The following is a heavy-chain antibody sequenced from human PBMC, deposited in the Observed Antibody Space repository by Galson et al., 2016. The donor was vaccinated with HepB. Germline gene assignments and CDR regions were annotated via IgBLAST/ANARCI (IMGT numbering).Heavy chain of an antibody. V-gene: IGHV3-30*04. D-gene: IGHD4-17*01. Sequence: SLRLSCAASGFTFSNYAMHWVRQAPGKGLEWVPVISYDAVNTYYADYVKGRFTISRDNSRDTLFMQMNSLGAEDTAVYYCATEKTVTTASSVLAYWGQGTLVTVSS. CDR1: GFTFSNYA. J-gene: IGHJ4*02. CDR2: ISYDAVNT. CDR3: ATEKTVTTASSVLAY.